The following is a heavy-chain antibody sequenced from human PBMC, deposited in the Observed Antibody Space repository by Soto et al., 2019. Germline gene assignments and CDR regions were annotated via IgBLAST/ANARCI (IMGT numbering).Heavy chain of an antibody. CDR1: GDSIRGGGHY. CDR3: ARDTGLAPTVWGY. J-gene: IGHJ4*03. D-gene: IGHD7-27*01. Sequence: SDTLSLTCSVSGDSIRGGGHYWNWIRQFPGKGLEWIGYVYHSGSTHYNPSLRGRLTISIDTSKNQFSLRLISVTAADTALYYCARDTGLAPTVWGYWGHGTQVTVSS. CDR2: VYHSGST. V-gene: IGHV4-31*03.